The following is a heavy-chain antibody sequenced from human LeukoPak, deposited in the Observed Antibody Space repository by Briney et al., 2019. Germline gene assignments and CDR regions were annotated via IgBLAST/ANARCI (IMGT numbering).Heavy chain of an antibody. V-gene: IGHV3-23*01. D-gene: IGHD6-13*01. Sequence: PGGSLRLSCAASGFTFSDYGMSWDRQAPGKGLEWVSGISGSGDKKYYADSVKGRFTISRDNSKNTVYLQMNSLRGEDTALYYCAKGRIAPDYWGQGTLVTVSS. J-gene: IGHJ4*02. CDR3: AKGRIAPDY. CDR1: GFTFSDYG. CDR2: ISGSGDKK.